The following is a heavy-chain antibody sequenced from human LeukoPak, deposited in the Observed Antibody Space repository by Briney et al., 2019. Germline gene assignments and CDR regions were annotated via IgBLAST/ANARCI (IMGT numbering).Heavy chain of an antibody. CDR2: IYYSGST. J-gene: IGHJ6*04. D-gene: IGHD2-2*01. Sequence: ASETLSLTCTVSGGSVSSGSYYWSWIRQPPGKGLEWIGYIYYSGSTNYNPSLKSLVTISVDTSKNQFSLKLSSVTAADTAVYYCARDQVVPAAMFVHYGMDVWGKGTTVTVSS. V-gene: IGHV4-61*01. CDR1: GGSVSSGSYY. CDR3: ARDQVVPAAMFVHYGMDV.